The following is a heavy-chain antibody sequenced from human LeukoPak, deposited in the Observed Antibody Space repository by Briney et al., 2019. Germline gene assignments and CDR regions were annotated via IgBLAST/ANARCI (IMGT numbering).Heavy chain of an antibody. J-gene: IGHJ4*02. V-gene: IGHV4-34*01. CDR3: ARGPGRGIAARRGYFDY. CDR2: INHSGNT. D-gene: IGHD6-6*01. Sequence: SETLSLTCAVYGGSFSGYYWSWIRQPPGKGLEWIGEINHSGNTNYNPSLKSRVTISVDTSKNQFSLKLTSVTAAETAGYYCARGPGRGIAARRGYFDYGGQGTLVTVSS. CDR1: GGSFSGYY.